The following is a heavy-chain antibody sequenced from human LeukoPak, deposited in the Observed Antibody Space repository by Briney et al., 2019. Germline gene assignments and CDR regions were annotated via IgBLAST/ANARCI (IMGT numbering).Heavy chain of an antibody. J-gene: IGHJ4*02. Sequence: GGSLRLSCAASGFTFSSYSMNWVRLAPGKGLEWVSSISSSSSYIYYADSVKGRFTISRDNAKNSLYLQMNSLRAEDTAVYYCARGGYDYIWGSYRDPPDYFDYRGQGTLVTVSS. CDR2: ISSSSSYI. CDR1: GFTFSSYS. CDR3: ARGGYDYIWGSYRDPPDYFDY. D-gene: IGHD3-16*02. V-gene: IGHV3-21*01.